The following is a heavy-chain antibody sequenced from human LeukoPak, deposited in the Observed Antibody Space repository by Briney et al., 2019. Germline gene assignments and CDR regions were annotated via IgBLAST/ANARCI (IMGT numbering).Heavy chain of an antibody. CDR2: ISAYNGNT. CDR1: GYTFTSYG. Sequence: ASVKVSCKASGYTFTSYGISWVRQAPGQGLEWMGWISAYNGNTKYAQKLQGRVTMTTDTSTRTAYMELRSLRSDDTAVYYCARDASSGWYFGAPDYYYMDVWGKGTTVTVSS. D-gene: IGHD6-19*01. J-gene: IGHJ6*03. CDR3: ARDASSGWYFGAPDYYYMDV. V-gene: IGHV1-18*01.